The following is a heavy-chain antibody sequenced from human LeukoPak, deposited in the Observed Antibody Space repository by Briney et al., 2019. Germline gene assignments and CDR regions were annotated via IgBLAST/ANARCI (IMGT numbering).Heavy chain of an antibody. V-gene: IGHV3-53*01. CDR2: IHSGGGT. CDR3: ARGSYDILTGYFSYYYYGMDV. Sequence: GGSLRLSCAVSGFPVSSDYLSWVRQAPGEGLEWVSAIHSGGGTYYADSVKGRFTISRDNAKNSLYLQMNSLRAEDTAVYYCARGSYDILTGYFSYYYYGMDVWGQGTTVTVSS. J-gene: IGHJ6*02. D-gene: IGHD3-9*01. CDR1: GFPVSSDY.